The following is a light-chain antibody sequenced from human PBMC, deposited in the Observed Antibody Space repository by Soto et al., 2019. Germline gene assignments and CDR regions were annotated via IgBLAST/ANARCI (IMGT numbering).Light chain of an antibody. CDR3: KSYAGSNTYV. CDR2: DVV. J-gene: IGLJ1*01. Sequence: QSVLTQPPSASWSPGQSVTISCTGTKNDIGVYDFVSWYQHHPGKAPRLIIYDVVQRTSGVPDRFSGSKSGNTASLTGSGLQDADEADYFCKSYAGSNTYVFGSGTKLTVL. CDR1: KNDIGVYDF. V-gene: IGLV2-8*01.